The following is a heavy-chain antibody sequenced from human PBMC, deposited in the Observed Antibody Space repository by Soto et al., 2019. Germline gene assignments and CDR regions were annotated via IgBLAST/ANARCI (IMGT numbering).Heavy chain of an antibody. Sequence: ASVKVSCKASGYTFTSYDINWVRQATGLGLEWMGWMNPNSGNTGYAQKFQGRVTMTRNTSISTAYMELSSLRSEDTAVYYCARKLSNTSGWYAFDYWAQRTLVTVSS. D-gene: IGHD6-19*01. J-gene: IGHJ4*02. CDR3: ARKLSNTSGWYAFDY. V-gene: IGHV1-8*01. CDR1: GYTFTSYD. CDR2: MNPNSGNT.